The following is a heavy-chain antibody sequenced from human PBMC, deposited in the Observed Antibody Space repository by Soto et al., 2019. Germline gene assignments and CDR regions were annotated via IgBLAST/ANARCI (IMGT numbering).Heavy chain of an antibody. CDR2: INHSGST. Sequence: SETLSLTCAVYGGSFSGYYWSWIRQPPGKGLEWIGEINHSGSTNYNPSLKSRVTISVDTSRNQFSLKLSSVTAADTAVYYCARGTEYYYGSGSYYLSDPRYYYYYMDVWGKGTTVTVSS. D-gene: IGHD3-10*01. J-gene: IGHJ6*03. CDR3: ARGTEYYYGSGSYYLSDPRYYYYYMDV. CDR1: GGSFSGYY. V-gene: IGHV4-34*01.